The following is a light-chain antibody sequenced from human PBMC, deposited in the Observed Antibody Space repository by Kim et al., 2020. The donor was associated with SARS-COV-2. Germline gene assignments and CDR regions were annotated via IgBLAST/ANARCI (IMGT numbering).Light chain of an antibody. V-gene: IGKV1-39*01. CDR2: TAS. J-gene: IGKJ1*01. CDR3: QQTYSGSRT. CDR1: QDISRY. Sequence: DIQVTQSPSYLSASVGDRVTITCRASQDISRYLNWYQQKPGKAPKLLIYTASSLQSGVPSRFTGSGSETDFTLTISSLQPEYFATYYCQQTYSGSRTFGQGTQVDIK.